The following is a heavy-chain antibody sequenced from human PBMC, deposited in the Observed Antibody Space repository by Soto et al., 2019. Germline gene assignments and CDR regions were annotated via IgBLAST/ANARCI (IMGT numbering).Heavy chain of an antibody. CDR3: AREDSRGGYYGMDV. V-gene: IGHV3-33*01. J-gene: IGHJ6*02. Sequence: GGSLRLSCAASGFTFSSYGMHWVRQAPGKGLEWVAVIWYDGSNKYYADSVKGRFTISRDNSKNTLYLQMNSLRAEDTAVYYCAREDSRGGYYGMDVWGQGTTVTVSS. D-gene: IGHD2-15*01. CDR1: GFTFSSYG. CDR2: IWYDGSNK.